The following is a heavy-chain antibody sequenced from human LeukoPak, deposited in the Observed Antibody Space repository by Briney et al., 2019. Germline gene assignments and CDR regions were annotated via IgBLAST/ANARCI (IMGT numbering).Heavy chain of an antibody. J-gene: IGHJ4*02. CDR2: ISGSGGST. V-gene: IGHV3-23*01. CDR1: GFTFSNYA. CDR3: AFLWFGELLSTFDY. D-gene: IGHD3-10*01. Sequence: GGSLRLSCSASGFTFSNYAMHWVRQAPGKGLEWVSAISGSGGSTYYADSVKGRFTISRDNSKNTLYLQMNSLRAEDTAVYYCAFLWFGELLSTFDYWGQGTLVTVSS.